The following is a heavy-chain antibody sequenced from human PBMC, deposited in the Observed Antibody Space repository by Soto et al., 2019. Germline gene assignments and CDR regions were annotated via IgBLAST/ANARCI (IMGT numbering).Heavy chain of an antibody. D-gene: IGHD2-21*02. V-gene: IGHV4-61*01. CDR1: GVSVSSGSYY. Sequence: ETLSLTCSVSGVSVSSGSYYLSWSRQPPVKGLEWIGYSYHTGITKYNPALRSRVTISVDTSKNQFSLNLKSVTAADTAVYYCTRDGRGLGRLSLFEYWGQGVLVTVSS. J-gene: IGHJ4*02. CDR2: SYHTGIT. CDR3: TRDGRGLGRLSLFEY.